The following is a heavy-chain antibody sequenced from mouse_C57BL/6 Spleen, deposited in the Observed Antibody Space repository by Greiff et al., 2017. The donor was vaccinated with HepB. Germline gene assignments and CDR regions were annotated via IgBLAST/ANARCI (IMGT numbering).Heavy chain of an antibody. CDR3: ARWGDGSSFFFDY. CDR1: GYAFSSSW. CDR2: IYPGDGDT. D-gene: IGHD1-1*01. V-gene: IGHV1-82*01. J-gene: IGHJ2*01. Sequence: QVQLKESGPELVKPGASVKISCKASGYAFSSSWMNWVKQRPGKGLEWIGRIYPGDGDTNYNGKFKGKATLTADKSSSTAYMQLSSLTSEDSAVYFCARWGDGSSFFFDYWGQGTTLTVSS.